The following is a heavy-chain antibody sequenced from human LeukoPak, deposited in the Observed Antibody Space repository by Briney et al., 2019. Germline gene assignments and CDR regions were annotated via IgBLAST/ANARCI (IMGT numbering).Heavy chain of an antibody. CDR1: GGSFRGYY. CDR3: ARDEMRYYYGSGSHRGFDY. V-gene: IGHV4-59*12. D-gene: IGHD3-10*01. J-gene: IGHJ4*02. CDR2: IYYTGRT. Sequence: SETLSLTCAVYGGSFRGYYWSWIRQPPGKGLEWIGYIYYTGRTNYNPSLKSRVTISVDTSKNQFSLKLSSVTAADTAVYYCARDEMRYYYGSGSHRGFDYWGQGTLVTVSS.